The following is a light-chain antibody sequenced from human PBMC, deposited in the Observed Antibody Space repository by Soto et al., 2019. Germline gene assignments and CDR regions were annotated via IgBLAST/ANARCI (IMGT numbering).Light chain of an antibody. CDR1: QSIATSQ. Sequence: EIVLTQSPGTLSLSPGERATLFCRASQSIATSQLAWYQQKPGQAPRLLIGASTRATGIPDRFSDSGSGTDFTLTISRLEPDDFAVYYCQQFADSPRTFGQGTKVEIX. CDR3: QQFADSPRT. CDR2: GAS. V-gene: IGKV3-20*01. J-gene: IGKJ1*01.